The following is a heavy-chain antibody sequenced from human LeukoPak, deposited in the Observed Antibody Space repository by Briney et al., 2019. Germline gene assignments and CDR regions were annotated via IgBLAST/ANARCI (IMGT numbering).Heavy chain of an antibody. Sequence: GASVKVSCKASGYTFTSYYMHWVRQAPGQGLEWMGIINPSGGSTSYAQKFQGRVTMTRDTSTSTVYMELSSLRSEDTAVYYCARDAYYYDSSGYYSGWFDHWGQGTLVTVSS. CDR1: GYTFTSYY. V-gene: IGHV1-46*01. CDR2: INPSGGST. D-gene: IGHD3-22*01. CDR3: ARDAYYYDSSGYYSGWFDH. J-gene: IGHJ5*02.